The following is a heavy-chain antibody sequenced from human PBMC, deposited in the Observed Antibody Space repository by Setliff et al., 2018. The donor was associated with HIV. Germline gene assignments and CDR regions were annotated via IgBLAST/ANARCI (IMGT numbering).Heavy chain of an antibody. J-gene: IGHJ3*02. CDR2: IYYSGST. V-gene: IGHV4-59*11. D-gene: IGHD6-13*01. Sequence: SETLSLTCTVSGGSISSHYWSWIRQPPGKGLEWIGYIYYSGSTKYNPSLKSRVTISIDTSKNQFSLKLSSVTPADTAVYYCASHAPYTSSWNAAAFDIWGQGTMVTVSS. CDR1: GGSISSHY. CDR3: ASHAPYTSSWNAAAFDI.